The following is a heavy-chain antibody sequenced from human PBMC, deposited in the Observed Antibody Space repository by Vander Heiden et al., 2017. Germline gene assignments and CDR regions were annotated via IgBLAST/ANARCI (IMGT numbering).Heavy chain of an antibody. D-gene: IGHD2-21*02. CDR1: RLTFRRYA. CDR2: ISYDGSNK. J-gene: IGHJ4*02. Sequence: QVQLVESGGGVVQPGGSLRLSCAASRLTFRRYAVHWVRQAPGKGLERVAVISYDGSNKTYADFVMGRFIISRDNSENTVYLQMNSLGTEDTAVYYCATSYGDDPPAEIDYWGQGTLVTVSS. V-gene: IGHV3-30-3*01. CDR3: ATSYGDDPPAEIDY.